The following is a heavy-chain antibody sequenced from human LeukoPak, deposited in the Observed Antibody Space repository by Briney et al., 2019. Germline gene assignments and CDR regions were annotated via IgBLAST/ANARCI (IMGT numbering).Heavy chain of an antibody. D-gene: IGHD3-3*01. J-gene: IGHJ3*02. Sequence: GGSLRLSCVGSGFTFSDYYMSWIRQVPGKGLEWVSYISNDSVDKYYVDSVRGRFTISRDNAKKSMYLQMSGLRVEDTAVYYCARRDWVSGAVRAFDIWGRGTMVTVSS. V-gene: IGHV3-11*04. CDR3: ARRDWVSGAVRAFDI. CDR2: ISNDSVDK. CDR1: GFTFSDYY.